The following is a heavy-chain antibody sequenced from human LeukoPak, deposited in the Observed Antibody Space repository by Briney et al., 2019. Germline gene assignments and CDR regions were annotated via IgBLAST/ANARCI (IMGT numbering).Heavy chain of an antibody. D-gene: IGHD4-11*01. Sequence: GGSLRLSCAASGFTVSSNYMSWVRQAPGKGLEWVSVIYSGGSTYYADSVKGRFTISRDNSKNTLYLQMNSLRAEDTAVYYCARALNDYSKYYFDYWGQGTLVTVSS. CDR3: ARALNDYSKYYFDY. CDR1: GFTVSSNY. CDR2: IYSGGST. J-gene: IGHJ4*02. V-gene: IGHV3-53*05.